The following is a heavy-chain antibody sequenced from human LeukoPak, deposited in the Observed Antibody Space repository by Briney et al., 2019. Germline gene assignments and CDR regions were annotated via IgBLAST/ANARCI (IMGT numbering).Heavy chain of an antibody. Sequence: PGGSLRLSCAGSGFTFSSSAMNWVRHAPGKGLDWVSSISLRAGSTSYADSVKGRHTNSRDNSKHTLYLQMNTLRAEDTAVYHCARDGVAGKIMYYFDYWGQGTLITVSS. D-gene: IGHD6-19*01. J-gene: IGHJ4*02. CDR1: GFTFSSSA. CDR2: ISLRAGST. V-gene: IGHV3-23*01. CDR3: ARDGVAGKIMYYFDY.